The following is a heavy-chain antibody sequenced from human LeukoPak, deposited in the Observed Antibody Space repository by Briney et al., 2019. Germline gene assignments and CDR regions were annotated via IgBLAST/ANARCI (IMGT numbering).Heavy chain of an antibody. J-gene: IGHJ3*02. CDR2: ISYDGSNK. Sequence: GRSLRLSCAASGFTFSSYAMHWVRQAPGKGLEWVAVISYDGSNKYYADSVKGRFTISRDNAKNSLYLQMNSLRAEDTAVYYCARVPSSSWYVDAFDIWGQGTMVTVSS. V-gene: IGHV3-30*04. CDR1: GFTFSSYA. D-gene: IGHD6-13*01. CDR3: ARVPSSSWYVDAFDI.